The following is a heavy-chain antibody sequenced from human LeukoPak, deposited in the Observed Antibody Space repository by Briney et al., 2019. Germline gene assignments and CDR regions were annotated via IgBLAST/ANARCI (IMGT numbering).Heavy chain of an antibody. V-gene: IGHV1-69*13. J-gene: IGHJ4*02. CDR2: IIPIFGTA. CDR1: GGTFSSYA. Sequence: GASVKVSCKASGGTFSSYAISWVRQAPGQGLEWMGGIIPIFGTANYAQKFQGRVTITADGSTSTAYMELSSLRSEDTAVYYCASHYYDSSGYPYWGQGTLVTVSS. D-gene: IGHD3-22*01. CDR3: ASHYYDSSGYPY.